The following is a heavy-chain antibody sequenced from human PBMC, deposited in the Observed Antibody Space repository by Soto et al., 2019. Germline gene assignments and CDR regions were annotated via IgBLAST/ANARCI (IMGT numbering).Heavy chain of an antibody. CDR3: ARGTPSYYYHGMDV. CDR2: IYYSGST. CDR1: GGSISSGGYY. Sequence: SGTLSLTCTVSGGSISSGGYYWSWIRQHPGKGLEWIGYIYYSGSTYYNPSLKSRVTISVDTSKNQFSLKLSSVTAADTAVYYCARGTPSYYYHGMDVWGQGTTVPVSS. J-gene: IGHJ6*02. V-gene: IGHV4-31*03.